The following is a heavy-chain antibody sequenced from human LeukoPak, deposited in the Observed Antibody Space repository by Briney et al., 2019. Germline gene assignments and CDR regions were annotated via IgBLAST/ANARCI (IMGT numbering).Heavy chain of an antibody. Sequence: PSETLSLTCTVSGGSITSYYWSWIRQPPGKGLEWIGEINHSGSTNYNPSLKSRVTISVDTSKNQFSLKLSSVTAADTAVYYCARRSYYYDSSGSVAKSFDYWGQGTLVTVSS. CDR1: GGSITSYY. V-gene: IGHV4-34*01. CDR2: INHSGST. CDR3: ARRSYYYDSSGSVAKSFDY. J-gene: IGHJ4*02. D-gene: IGHD3-22*01.